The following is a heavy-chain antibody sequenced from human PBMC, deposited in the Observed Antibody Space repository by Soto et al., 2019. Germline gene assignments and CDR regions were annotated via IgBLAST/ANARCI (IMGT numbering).Heavy chain of an antibody. CDR1: GYTFTNHG. CDR2: INPYNANT. Sequence: GASVKVSCKTSGYTFTNHGINWVRQAPGQGLEWMGWINPYNANTNYAQKLQGRVTMTTDPSTSTAYMDLRSLTSDDTAVYYCARDRVAGIWGDAFGIWGQGTMVTVSS. D-gene: IGHD3-16*01. CDR3: ARDRVAGIWGDAFGI. V-gene: IGHV1-18*04. J-gene: IGHJ3*02.